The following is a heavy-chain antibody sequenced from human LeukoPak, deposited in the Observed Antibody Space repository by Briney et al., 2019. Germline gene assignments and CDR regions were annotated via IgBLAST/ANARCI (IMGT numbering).Heavy chain of an antibody. D-gene: IGHD3-22*01. V-gene: IGHV3-7*01. CDR3: ARSYYDSSARN. CDR1: GFTFSSYW. Sequence: GGSLRLSCAASGFTFSSYWMSWVRQAPGKGLDGVANIKQDGSEKYYVDSVKGRFTISRDNAKNSLYLQMNSLRAEDTAVYYCARSYYDSSARNWGPEALVTVSS. J-gene: IGHJ4*02. CDR2: IKQDGSEK.